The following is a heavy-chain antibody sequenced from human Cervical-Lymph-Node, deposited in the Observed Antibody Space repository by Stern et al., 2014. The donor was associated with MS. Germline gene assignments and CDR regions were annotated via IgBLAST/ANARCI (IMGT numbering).Heavy chain of an antibody. D-gene: IGHD6-13*01. J-gene: IGHJ4*02. CDR2: ISYSGIT. CDR3: ARAYSSNWYHFDY. CDR1: GDSLSSYF. V-gene: IGHV4-59*01. Sequence: QVQLQESGPGLVKPSETLSLTCTVSGDSLSSYFWTWIRRPPGQGLEWIGYISYSGITKYNPSLKSRVTISLDRSKSQFSLKLSSVTAADTAVYYCARAYSSNWYHFDYWGQGSLVIVSS.